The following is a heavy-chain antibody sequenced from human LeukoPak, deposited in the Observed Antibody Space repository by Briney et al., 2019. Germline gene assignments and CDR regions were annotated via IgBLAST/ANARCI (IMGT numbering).Heavy chain of an antibody. CDR1: GGSLSDYN. CDR2: INHSGST. D-gene: IGHD3-9*01. V-gene: IGHV4-34*01. Sequence: SETLSLTCAVYGGSLSDYNWSWIRQPPGKGLEWIGEINHSGSTNYNPSLKSRVTISVDTSKNQFSLKLSSVTAADTAVYYCARSTHFLTGYGDPPHYFDYWGQGTLVTVSS. J-gene: IGHJ4*02. CDR3: ARSTHFLTGYGDPPHYFDY.